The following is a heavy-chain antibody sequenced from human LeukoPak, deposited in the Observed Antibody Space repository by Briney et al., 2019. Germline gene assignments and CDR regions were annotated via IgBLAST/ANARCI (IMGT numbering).Heavy chain of an antibody. CDR1: GFTFSDHY. CDR2: ISQTGTDI. Sequence: GGSLRLSCAASGFTFSDHYMTWIRQAPGKGLEWVSYISQTGTDINYADSVKGRFTISRDNAKNSLYLQMNSLRTEDTAVYYCARVSVEAYDYWGQGTLVTVSS. D-gene: IGHD2-8*01. CDR3: ARVSVEAYDY. J-gene: IGHJ4*02. V-gene: IGHV3-11*04.